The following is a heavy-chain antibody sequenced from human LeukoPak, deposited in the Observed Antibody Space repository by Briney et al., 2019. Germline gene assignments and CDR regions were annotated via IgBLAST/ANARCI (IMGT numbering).Heavy chain of an antibody. CDR1: GYTFTDYY. D-gene: IGHD5/OR15-5a*01. Sequence: ASVKVSCKASGYTFTDYYMHWVRQAPGQGLEWMGWINPHSGGTNYAQKFQGRVTMTRDTSISTAYVELSRLRSDDSAVYYCARFDQVSETAGGYWGQGTLVTVSS. CDR3: ARFDQVSETAGGY. J-gene: IGHJ4*02. CDR2: INPHSGGT. V-gene: IGHV1-2*02.